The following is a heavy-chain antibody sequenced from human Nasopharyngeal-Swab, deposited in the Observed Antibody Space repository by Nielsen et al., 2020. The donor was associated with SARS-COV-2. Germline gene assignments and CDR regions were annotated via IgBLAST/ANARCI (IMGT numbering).Heavy chain of an antibody. J-gene: IGHJ5*02. CDR2: ISGSGGST. Sequence: GGSLRLSCAASGFTFSSYAMSWVRQAPGKGLEWVSAISGSGGSTYYADSVKGRFTISRDNAKNSLYLQMNSLRAEDTAVYYCAREGYCSGGSCYSTAGNWFDPWGQGTLVTVSS. CDR1: GFTFSSYA. D-gene: IGHD2-15*01. CDR3: AREGYCSGGSCYSTAGNWFDP. V-gene: IGHV3-23*01.